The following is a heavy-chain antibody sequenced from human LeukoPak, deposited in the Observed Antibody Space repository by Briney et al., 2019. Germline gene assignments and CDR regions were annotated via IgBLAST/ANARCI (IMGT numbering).Heavy chain of an antibody. Sequence: GGSLRLSCGVSGFTLTNHRVGWGRQAPGKGLEWVSIITGTGGRYYGDSVKGRFILSRDNSKNTVYMQMSSLRADDTATYYCAKDYCRDGNCPFPFLDSWGQGTLVTVSS. J-gene: IGHJ4*02. V-gene: IGHV3-23*01. CDR1: GFTLTNHR. CDR3: AKDYCRDGNCPFPFLDS. CDR2: ITGTGGR. D-gene: IGHD2-15*01.